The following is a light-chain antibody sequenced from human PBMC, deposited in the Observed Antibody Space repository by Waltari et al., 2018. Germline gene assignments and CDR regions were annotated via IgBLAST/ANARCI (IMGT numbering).Light chain of an antibody. CDR1: RSNLGEGYD. Sequence: QSVLTQPPSVSGAPGPGVTISCTGSRSNLGEGYDVPWYQQVPGTAPKVLIYANSNRPPGVPDRFSGSKSRTSASLAITGLQADDEADYYCQCYDSGLSGVVFGGGTNLTVL. J-gene: IGLJ2*01. CDR2: ANS. V-gene: IGLV1-40*01. CDR3: QCYDSGLSGVV.